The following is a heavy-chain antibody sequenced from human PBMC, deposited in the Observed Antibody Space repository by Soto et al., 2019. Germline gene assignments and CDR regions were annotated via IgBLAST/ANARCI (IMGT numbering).Heavy chain of an antibody. CDR1: GYSFTSYW. D-gene: IGHD6-19*01. J-gene: IGHJ6*02. V-gene: IGHV5-51*01. CDR2: IYPGDSDT. CDR3: ARSRRGAYSSGWYSPSGYYNYGIDV. Sequence: PGESLKISCKGSGYSFTSYWIGWVRQMPGKGLEWMGIIYPGDSDTKYSPSLQGQVTISADTSISTAYLQWTSLKASDTAMYYCARSRRGAYSSGWYSPSGYYNYGIDVWGQGIKVTVAS.